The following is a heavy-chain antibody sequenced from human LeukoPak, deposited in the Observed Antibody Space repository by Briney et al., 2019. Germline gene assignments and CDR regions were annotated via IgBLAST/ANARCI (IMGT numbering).Heavy chain of an antibody. V-gene: IGHV1-8*01. D-gene: IGHD6-19*01. CDR1: GYAFTTYD. J-gene: IGHJ5*02. Sequence: ASVTVSCKASGYAFTTYDINWVRQATGQGPAWMGWMNPNSGNTGYTQNFQGRVTMTRNTSISTAYMELSSLKSEDTAVYYCARGRGSGHKENWFDPWGQGTLVTVSS. CDR2: MNPNSGNT. CDR3: ARGRGSGHKENWFDP.